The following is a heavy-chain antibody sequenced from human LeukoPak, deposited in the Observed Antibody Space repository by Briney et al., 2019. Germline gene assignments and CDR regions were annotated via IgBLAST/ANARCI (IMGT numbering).Heavy chain of an antibody. D-gene: IGHD6-19*01. CDR1: GDSVSSNSAA. Sequence: SQTLSLTCAISGDSVSSNSAAWNWIRQSPSRGLEWLGRTYYRSKCYNDYAVSVKSRITINPDTSKNQFSLQLNSVTPEDTAVYYCARDRRVGHSSGWYGKTYNWFDPWGQGTLVTVSS. J-gene: IGHJ5*02. CDR3: ARDRRVGHSSGWYGKTYNWFDP. CDR2: TYYRSKCYN. V-gene: IGHV6-1*01.